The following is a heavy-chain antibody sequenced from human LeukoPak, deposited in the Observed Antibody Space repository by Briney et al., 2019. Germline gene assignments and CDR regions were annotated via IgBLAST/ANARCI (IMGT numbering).Heavy chain of an antibody. J-gene: IGHJ6*04. CDR3: AELGITMIGGV. D-gene: IGHD3-10*02. CDR1: GFTFSDYY. CDR2: ISHSGSTR. Sequence: GGSLRLSCAASGFTFSDYYMSWIRQAPGKGLEWVSSISHSGSTRYYADSVEGRFTISRDNAKNSLYLQMNSLRAEDTAVYYCAELGITMIGGVWGKGTTVTISS. V-gene: IGHV3-11*04.